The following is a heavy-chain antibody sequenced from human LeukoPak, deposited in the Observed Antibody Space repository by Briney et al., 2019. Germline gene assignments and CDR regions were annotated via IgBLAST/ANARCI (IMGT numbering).Heavy chain of an antibody. J-gene: IGHJ6*03. Sequence: ETLSLTCTVSGYSISSGYYWGWIRQPPGKGLEWIGSIYHSGSTYYNPSLKSRVTISVDTSKNQFSLKLSSVTAADTAVYYCARGVWFGESANYYYYYYMDVWGKGTTVTVSS. V-gene: IGHV4-38-2*02. CDR2: IYHSGST. D-gene: IGHD3-10*01. CDR3: ARGVWFGESANYYYYYYMDV. CDR1: GYSISSGYY.